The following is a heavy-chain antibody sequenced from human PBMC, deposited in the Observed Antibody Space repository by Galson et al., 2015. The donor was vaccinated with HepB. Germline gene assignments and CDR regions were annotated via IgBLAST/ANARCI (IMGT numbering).Heavy chain of an antibody. D-gene: IGHD1-1*01. CDR3: AREGRPTKPGTYYYYMDV. Sequence: SLRLSCAASGFTFSSFGMHWVRQAPGKGLEWVAVISHDGDNIYYADSVKGRITVSRDKSKNTLYLQMDSLRPEDTAVYFCAREGRPTKPGTYYYYMDVWGKGTTVTVSS. CDR1: GFTFSSFG. V-gene: IGHV3-30*03. CDR2: ISHDGDNI. J-gene: IGHJ6*03.